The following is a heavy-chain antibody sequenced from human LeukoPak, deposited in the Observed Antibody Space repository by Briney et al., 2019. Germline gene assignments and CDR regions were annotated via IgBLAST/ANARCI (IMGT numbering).Heavy chain of an antibody. J-gene: IGHJ6*03. Sequence: ASVKVSCKVSGYTLTELSMHWVRQAPGKGLEWMGGFDPEDGETIYALKFQGRVTMTEDTSTDTAYMELSSLRSEDTAVYYCATLTVAGNYYYYYMDVWGKGTTVTVSS. D-gene: IGHD6-19*01. CDR1: GYTLTELS. V-gene: IGHV1-24*01. CDR2: FDPEDGET. CDR3: ATLTVAGNYYYYYMDV.